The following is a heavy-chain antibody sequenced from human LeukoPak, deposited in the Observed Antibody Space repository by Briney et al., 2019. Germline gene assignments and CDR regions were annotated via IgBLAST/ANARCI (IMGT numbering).Heavy chain of an antibody. J-gene: IGHJ4*02. CDR3: SRHSSYYGSGKLYYFDY. V-gene: IGHV4-39*01. CDR2: IYYSGST. CDR1: GGSISSSSYD. D-gene: IGHD3-10*01. Sequence: SETLSLTCTVSGGSISSSSYDWGWIRQPPGKGLEWIGSIYYSGSTYYNPSLKSRVTISVDTSKNQFSLKLSSVTAADTAVYYCSRHSSYYGSGKLYYFDYWGQGTLVTVSS.